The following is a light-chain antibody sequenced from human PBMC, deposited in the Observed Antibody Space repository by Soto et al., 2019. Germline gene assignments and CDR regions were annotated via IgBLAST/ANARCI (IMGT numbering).Light chain of an antibody. CDR2: DVS. V-gene: IGLV2-14*01. J-gene: IGLJ2*01. CDR3: SSYTSSSTLV. Sequence: SVLTQPASVSGSPGQSITISCTGTSSDVGGYNYVSWYQQHPGKAPKLMIYDVSKRPSGVSNRFSGSKSGNTASLTISGLQAEDEADYYCSSYTSSSTLVFGGGTKLTVL. CDR1: SSDVGGYNY.